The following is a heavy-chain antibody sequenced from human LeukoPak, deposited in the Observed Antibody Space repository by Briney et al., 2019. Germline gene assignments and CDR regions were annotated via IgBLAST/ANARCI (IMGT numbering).Heavy chain of an antibody. D-gene: IGHD2-21*02. CDR1: GFTVSSNY. J-gene: IGHJ3*02. Sequence: GGSLRLSCAASGFTVSSNYMSWVRQAPGKGLEWVSVIYSGGSTYYADSVKGRFTISRDNSKNTLYLQMNSLRAEDTAVYHCARDMTSHDAFDIWGQGTMVTVSS. V-gene: IGHV3-66*01. CDR3: ARDMTSHDAFDI. CDR2: IYSGGST.